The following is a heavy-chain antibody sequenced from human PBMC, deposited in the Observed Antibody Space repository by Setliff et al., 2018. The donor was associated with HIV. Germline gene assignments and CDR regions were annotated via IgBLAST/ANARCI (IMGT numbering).Heavy chain of an antibody. Sequence: PGESLKISCKGSGYNFARYWIGWVRQMPGKGLEWMGIIYPGDSDTRFSPSFEGQVTISVDRSINTAYLQWSSLKASDTAIYYCTRHPLRPGIAGYFYFVDVWGTGTTVTVSS. J-gene: IGHJ6*03. CDR1: GYNFARYW. D-gene: IGHD3-9*01. CDR2: IYPGDSDT. CDR3: TRHPLRPGIAGYFYFVDV. V-gene: IGHV5-51*01.